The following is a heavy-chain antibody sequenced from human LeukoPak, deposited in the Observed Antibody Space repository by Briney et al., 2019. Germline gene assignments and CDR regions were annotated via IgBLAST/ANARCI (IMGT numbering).Heavy chain of an antibody. Sequence: KPSQTLSLTCGVSGGSISNGGYAWSWIRQPPGKGLEWIGYIFHSGHSYYNPSLKSRVTISVDTSKNQFSLKLSSVTAADTAVYYCARVLTGTGMDVWGQGTTVTVSS. V-gene: IGHV4-30-2*01. CDR1: GGSISNGGYA. D-gene: IGHD2/OR15-2a*01. CDR3: ARVLTGTGMDV. J-gene: IGHJ6*02. CDR2: IFHSGHS.